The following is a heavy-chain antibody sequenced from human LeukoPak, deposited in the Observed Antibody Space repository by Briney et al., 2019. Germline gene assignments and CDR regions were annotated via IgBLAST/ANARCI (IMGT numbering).Heavy chain of an antibody. V-gene: IGHV3-64*04. Sequence: PGGSLRLSCAASGFTFSSSAMNWVRQAPGKGLEYVSAISSNGDSTYYADSVKGRFTISRDNSKNTVDLQMNSLRVEDTAVYFCAKDKDTPATAQPQRGYFESWGQGTLVTVSS. CDR3: AKDKDTPATAQPQRGYFES. CDR2: ISSNGDST. J-gene: IGHJ4*02. D-gene: IGHD2-21*02. CDR1: GFTFSSSA.